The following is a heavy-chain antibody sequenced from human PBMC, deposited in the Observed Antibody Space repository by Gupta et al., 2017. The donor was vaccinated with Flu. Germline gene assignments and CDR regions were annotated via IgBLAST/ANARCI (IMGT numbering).Heavy chain of an antibody. D-gene: IGHD2-2*03. Sequence: QVQLQQSGPGLVKPSPTLSLTCVITGDSIFSNNVAWNWIRQSPSRGLEWLGRTYYISKCHNDYAVYVKRRRKIKPDNSKTQFYRQLNSMTPDETAVSACERGRARALDIWGPGPMV. CDR2: TYYISKCHN. J-gene: IGHJ4*01. CDR3: ERGRARALDI. V-gene: IGHV6-1*01. CDR1: GDSIFSNNVA.